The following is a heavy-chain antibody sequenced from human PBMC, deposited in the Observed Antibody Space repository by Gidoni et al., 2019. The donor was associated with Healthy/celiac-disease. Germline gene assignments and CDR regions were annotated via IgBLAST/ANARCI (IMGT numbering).Heavy chain of an antibody. CDR2: MNPNSGNT. CDR1: GYTFTRYD. Sequence: QVQLVQSGAEVKKPGASVKVSCKASGYTFTRYDINWVRQATGQWLEWMGWMNPNSGNTGYAQKFQGRVTMTRNTSISTAYMELSSLRSEDTAVYYCARGAGTTWPYYYGMDVWGQGTTVTVSS. J-gene: IGHJ6*02. D-gene: IGHD1-7*01. V-gene: IGHV1-8*01. CDR3: ARGAGTTWPYYYGMDV.